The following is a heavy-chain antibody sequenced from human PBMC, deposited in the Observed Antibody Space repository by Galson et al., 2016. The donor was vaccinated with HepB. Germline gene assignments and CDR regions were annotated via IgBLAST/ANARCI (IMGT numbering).Heavy chain of an antibody. V-gene: IGHV4-39*01. CDR2: IHYSGST. D-gene: IGHD5-18*01. J-gene: IGHJ4*02. Sequence: APLSLTCPVSGGSLRSPTYYWGWIRQPPGKGLEWIGSIHYSGSTYYNPSLKSRVTISVDTSKSHFSLELTSVTAADTAVYYCASSHPRTAYFNYWGQGTLVTVSS. CDR1: GGSLRSPTYY. CDR3: ASSHPRTAYFNY.